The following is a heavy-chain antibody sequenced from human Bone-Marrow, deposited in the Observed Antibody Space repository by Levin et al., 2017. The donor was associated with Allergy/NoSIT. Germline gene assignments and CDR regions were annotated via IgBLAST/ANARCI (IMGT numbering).Heavy chain of an antibody. Sequence: PAGGSLRLSCAASGFTVSNNYMSWVRQAPGKGLEWVSLIYSDGSTRFADSVKGRFTISRDSSKNTLYLQMNSLRAEDTAVYYCARNSGSCNSCGYWGQGTLVTVSS. CDR2: IYSDGST. V-gene: IGHV3-66*01. J-gene: IGHJ4*02. CDR3: ARNSGSCNSCGY. CDR1: GFTVSNNY. D-gene: IGHD2-21*01.